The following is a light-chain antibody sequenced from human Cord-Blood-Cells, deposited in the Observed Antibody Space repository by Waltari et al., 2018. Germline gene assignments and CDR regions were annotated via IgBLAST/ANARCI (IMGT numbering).Light chain of an antibody. Sequence: DIVMTQSPDSLAVSLGERDTINCKSSQSVLYSSNNKNYLAWYQLKPGQPPKLLIYWASTRESGVPDRFSGSGSGTDFTLTISSLQAEDVAVYYCQQYYSTPYTFGQGTKLEIK. CDR3: QQYYSTPYT. V-gene: IGKV4-1*01. CDR1: QSVLYSSNNKNY. CDR2: WAS. J-gene: IGKJ2*01.